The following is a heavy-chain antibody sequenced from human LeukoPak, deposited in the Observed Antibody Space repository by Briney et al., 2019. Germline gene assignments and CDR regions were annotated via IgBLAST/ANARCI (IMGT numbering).Heavy chain of an antibody. D-gene: IGHD2-15*01. CDR2: ISAYNGNT. CDR1: GYTFTNYA. CDR3: ATYCSGGSCYLNAGGEDIDY. J-gene: IGHJ4*02. V-gene: IGHV1-18*01. Sequence: GASVKVSCKASGYTFTNYAISWVRQAPGQGLEWMGWISAYNGNTNYAQKLQGRVTMTTDTSTSTAYMELSSLRSEDTAVYYCATYCSGGSCYLNAGGEDIDYWGQGTLVTVSS.